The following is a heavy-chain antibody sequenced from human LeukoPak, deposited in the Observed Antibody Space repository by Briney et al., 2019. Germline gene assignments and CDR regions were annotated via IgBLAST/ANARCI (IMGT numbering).Heavy chain of an antibody. CDR2: AYYRSKWYN. Sequence: SQTLSLTCAISGDSVSSNSAAWNWIRQSPSRGLEWLGRAYYRSKWYNDYAVSVKSQITINPDTSENQFSLQLNSVTPEDTAVYYCARVGVAAAGTWWFDPWGQGTLVTVSS. CDR1: GDSVSSNSAA. V-gene: IGHV6-1*01. CDR3: ARVGVAAAGTWWFDP. D-gene: IGHD6-13*01. J-gene: IGHJ5*02.